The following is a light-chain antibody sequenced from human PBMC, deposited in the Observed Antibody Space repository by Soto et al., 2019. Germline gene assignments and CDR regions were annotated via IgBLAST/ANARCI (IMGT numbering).Light chain of an antibody. CDR1: SSDVGGYNY. CDR2: GVS. J-gene: IGLJ2*01. Sequence: QSVLTQPASVSGSPGQSITISCTGTSSDVGGYNYVSWYQQHPGKAPKLMIYGVSNRPSGISNRFSGSKSGNTASLTISGHQAEDEADYYCSSYTSSSTLVVFGGGTKLTVL. CDR3: SSYTSSSTLVV. V-gene: IGLV2-14*01.